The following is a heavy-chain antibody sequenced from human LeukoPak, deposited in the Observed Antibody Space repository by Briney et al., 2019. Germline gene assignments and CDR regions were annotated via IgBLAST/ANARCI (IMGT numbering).Heavy chain of an antibody. J-gene: IGHJ4*02. CDR2: ISDDGGRT. Sequence: GGSLRLSCAASGFTFSSYAMNWVRQAPGKGLVWVSRISDDGGRTDYADSVKGRFTISRDNAKNTLYLQMNSLRVEDTAVYYCVRRGVDYWGQGTLVTVSS. CDR1: GFTFSSYA. D-gene: IGHD3-16*01. V-gene: IGHV3-74*01. CDR3: VRRGVDY.